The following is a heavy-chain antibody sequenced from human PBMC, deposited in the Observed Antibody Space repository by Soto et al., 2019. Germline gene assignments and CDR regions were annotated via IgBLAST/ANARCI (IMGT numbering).Heavy chain of an antibody. CDR3: ARVKDSGSHTYYYGMDV. J-gene: IGHJ6*02. CDR1: GGSISSGDYY. Sequence: SETLSLTCTVSGGSISSGDYYWGWIRQPPGKGLEWIGYIYYSGSTYYNPSLKSRVTISVDTSKNQFSLKLSSVTAADTAVYYCARVKDSGSHTYYYGMDVWGQGTTVTVSS. D-gene: IGHD1-26*01. CDR2: IYYSGST. V-gene: IGHV4-30-4*01.